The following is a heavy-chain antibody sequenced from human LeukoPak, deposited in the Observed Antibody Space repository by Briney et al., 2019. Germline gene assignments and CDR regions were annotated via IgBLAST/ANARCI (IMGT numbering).Heavy chain of an antibody. CDR2: ISSSSSYI. CDR1: GFTFSSYS. V-gene: IGHV3-21*01. Sequence: GGSLRLSCAASGFTFSSYSMNWVRQAPGKGLEWVSSISSSSSYIYYADSVKGRFTISRDNAKNLLYLQMNSLRAEDTAVYYCARVRVCGGDRGCGMDVWGQGTTIPVSS. CDR3: ARVRVCGGDRGCGMDV. D-gene: IGHD2-21*02. J-gene: IGHJ6*02.